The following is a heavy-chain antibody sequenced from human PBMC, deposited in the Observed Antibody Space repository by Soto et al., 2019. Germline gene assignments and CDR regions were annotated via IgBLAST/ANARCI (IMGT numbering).Heavy chain of an antibody. CDR2: INSDGSST. J-gene: IGHJ4*02. CDR1: GFTFSNYW. CDR3: ASSARGSYGDYS. V-gene: IGHV3-74*01. Sequence: EAHLVESGGGLVQPGGSLRLSCAASGFTFSNYWIHWVRQAPGKGLLWVSRINSDGSSTNYADSVKGRFTITRDNAKNTGYLKMNSLRAEDTAMFYCASSARGSYGDYSWGQGTLVTVSP. D-gene: IGHD4-17*01.